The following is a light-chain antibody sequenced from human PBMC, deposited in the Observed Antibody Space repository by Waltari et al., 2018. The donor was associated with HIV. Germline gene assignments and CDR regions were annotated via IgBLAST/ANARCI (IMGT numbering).Light chain of an antibody. CDR2: DAS. CDR3: QQYDNLPPLT. V-gene: IGKV1-33*01. Sequence: DIHMTQSPSTLSASVGDRVTITCQASRDISNYLNGYQQKPGKAPNLLIYDASNLETGVPTKFSGSGSGTDFTVTISLLQPEEIATYYCQQYDNLPPLTVGGGSKVEIK. CDR1: RDISNY. J-gene: IGKJ4*01.